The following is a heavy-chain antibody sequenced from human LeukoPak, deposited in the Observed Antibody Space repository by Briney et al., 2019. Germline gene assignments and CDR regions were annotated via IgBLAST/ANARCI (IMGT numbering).Heavy chain of an antibody. CDR1: GFTFSSYA. D-gene: IGHD3-22*01. CDR2: ISSNGGST. Sequence: PGGSLRLSCAASGFTFSSYAMHWVRQAPVKGLEYVSAISSNGGSTYYANSVKGRFTISRDNSKNTLYLQMGSLRAEDMAVYYCARGTSGYYYATLYYYGMDVWGQGTTVTVSS. CDR3: ARGTSGYYYATLYYYGMDV. J-gene: IGHJ6*02. V-gene: IGHV3-64*01.